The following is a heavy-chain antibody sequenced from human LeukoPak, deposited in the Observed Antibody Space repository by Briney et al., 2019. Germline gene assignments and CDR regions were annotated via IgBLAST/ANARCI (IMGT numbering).Heavy chain of an antibody. Sequence: SETLSLTCAVYGGSFSGYYWSWIRQPPGKGLEWIGEINHSGSTNYNPSLKSRVTISVDTSKNQFSLKLSSVTAADTAVYYCAKEPLPPYDFWSGYWDYWGQGTLVTVSS. J-gene: IGHJ4*02. D-gene: IGHD3-3*01. CDR3: AKEPLPPYDFWSGYWDY. CDR2: INHSGST. V-gene: IGHV4-34*01. CDR1: GGSFSGYY.